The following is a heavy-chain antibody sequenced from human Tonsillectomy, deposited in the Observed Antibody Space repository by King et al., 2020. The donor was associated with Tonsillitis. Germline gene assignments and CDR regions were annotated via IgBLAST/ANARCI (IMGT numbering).Heavy chain of an antibody. CDR1: GFIISGYW. Sequence: VQLVESGGGLVQPGGSLRLSCAASGFIISGYWMSWVRQAPGKGLEWVANIKQDGSEKYYVGSVKGRFTISRDNAENSLYLQMNSLTAEDTAVYYCARDGAGYSYGYSHFDYWGQGTLVTVSS. J-gene: IGHJ4*02. D-gene: IGHD5-18*01. CDR3: ARDGAGYSYGYSHFDY. V-gene: IGHV3-7*01. CDR2: IKQDGSEK.